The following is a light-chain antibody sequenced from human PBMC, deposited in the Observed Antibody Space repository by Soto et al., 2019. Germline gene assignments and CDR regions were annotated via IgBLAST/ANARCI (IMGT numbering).Light chain of an antibody. Sequence: DIQMTQSPSSVSASEGDSVSITCRASQGISSWLAWYQQKPGKAPKLLIYAASNLQDGVPSRFSGRGSGTEFTLTVSSLQPEDFATYYCQQTNSFPLTFGGGTKVDIK. J-gene: IGKJ4*01. CDR1: QGISSW. CDR2: AAS. CDR3: QQTNSFPLT. V-gene: IGKV1-12*01.